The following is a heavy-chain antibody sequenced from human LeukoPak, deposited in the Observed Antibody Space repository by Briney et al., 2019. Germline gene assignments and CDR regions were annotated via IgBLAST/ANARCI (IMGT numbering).Heavy chain of an antibody. CDR1: GGSISGYY. D-gene: IGHD4-17*01. CDR2: IYPSGST. CDR3: ARHTTTVTRFDY. J-gene: IGHJ4*02. Sequence: SETLSLTCTVSGGSISGYYWSWIRQPPGKGLEWIGYIYPSGSTNYNPSLKSRVTISVDTSKNQFSLKLNSVTAADTALYYCARHTTTVTRFDYWGQGTLVTVSS. V-gene: IGHV4-4*09.